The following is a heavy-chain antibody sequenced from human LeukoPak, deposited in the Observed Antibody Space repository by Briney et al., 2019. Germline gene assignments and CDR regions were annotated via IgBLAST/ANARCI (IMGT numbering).Heavy chain of an antibody. CDR2: IYYSGST. V-gene: IGHV4-59*08. D-gene: IGHD2-21*01. J-gene: IGHJ6*03. CDR1: GGSISSYY. CDR3: ARPSSSSILDYYMDV. Sequence: SETLSLTCTVSGGSISSYYWSWIRQPPGKGLEWIGYIYYSGSTNYNPSLKSRVTISVDTSKNQFSLKLSSVTAADTAVYYCARPSSSSILDYYMDVWGKGTTVTVSS.